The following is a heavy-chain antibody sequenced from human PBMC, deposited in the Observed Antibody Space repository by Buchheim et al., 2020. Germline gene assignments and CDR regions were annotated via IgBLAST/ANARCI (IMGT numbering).Heavy chain of an antibody. CDR3: AKHDYGDYKPYDV. D-gene: IGHD4-17*01. Sequence: EVQLVESGGGLVQPGGSLRLSCAASGFTFNFYTLTWVRQAPGKGLAWVSTISESGASTYYADSVRGRFTISRDNSKNTLYLQMDSLRAEDTAVYYCAKHDYGDYKPYDVWGQGT. J-gene: IGHJ3*01. CDR2: ISESGAST. CDR1: GFTFNFYT. V-gene: IGHV3-23*04.